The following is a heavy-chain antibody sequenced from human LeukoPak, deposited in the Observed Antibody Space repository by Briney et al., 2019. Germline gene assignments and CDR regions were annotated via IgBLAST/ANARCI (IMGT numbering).Heavy chain of an antibody. CDR1: GYSFTSYW. V-gene: IGHV5-51*01. CDR3: ARQGYDILTGYYVGSNRWFDP. Sequence: GESLKISCKGSGYSFTSYWIGWVRQMPGKGLEWMGIIYPGDSDTRYSPSFQGQVTISADKSISTAYLQWSSLKASDTAMYYCARQGYDILTGYYVGSNRWFDPWGQGTLVTVSS. D-gene: IGHD3-9*01. CDR2: IYPGDSDT. J-gene: IGHJ5*02.